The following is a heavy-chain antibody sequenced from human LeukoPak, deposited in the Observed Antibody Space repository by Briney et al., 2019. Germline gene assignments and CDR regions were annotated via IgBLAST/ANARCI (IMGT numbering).Heavy chain of an antibody. J-gene: IGHJ4*02. D-gene: IGHD5-18*01. CDR1: GGSFSGYY. CDR3: ARRGYSSLGY. CDR2: INHSGST. V-gene: IGHV4-34*01. Sequence: SETLSLTCAVYGGSFSGYYWSWIRQPPGKGLEWIGEINHSGSTNYNPSLKSRVTISVDTSKNQFSLKLSSVTAADTAVYYCARRGYSSLGYWGQGTLVTVSS.